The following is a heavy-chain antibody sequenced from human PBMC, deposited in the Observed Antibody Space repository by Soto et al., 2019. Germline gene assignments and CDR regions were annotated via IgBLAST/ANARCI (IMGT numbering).Heavy chain of an antibody. D-gene: IGHD3-16*02. Sequence: EVQLVESGGGLVQPGRSLRLSCTASGFTFGDYAMSWFRQAPGKGLEWVGFIRSKAYGGTTEYAASVKGRFTISRDDSKSIGYLQMNSLKTEDTAVYYCTRVGGYDYIWGSYRYPDYWGQGTLVTVSS. V-gene: IGHV3-49*03. CDR2: IRSKAYGGTT. CDR1: GFTFGDYA. CDR3: TRVGGYDYIWGSYRYPDY. J-gene: IGHJ4*02.